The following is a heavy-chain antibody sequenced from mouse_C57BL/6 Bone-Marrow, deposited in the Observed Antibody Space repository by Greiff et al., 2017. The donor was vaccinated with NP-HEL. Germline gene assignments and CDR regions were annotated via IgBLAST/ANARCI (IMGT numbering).Heavy chain of an antibody. D-gene: IGHD1-1*01. CDR2: ISSGGDYI. CDR1: GFTFSSYA. J-gene: IGHJ1*03. V-gene: IGHV5-9-1*02. CDR3: TRHYGSTYWYFDV. Sequence: EVQVVESGEGLVKPGGSLKLSCAASGFTFSSYAMSWVRQTPEKRLEWVAYISSGGDYIYYVDTVKGRFTISRDNARNTLYLQMSSLKSEDTAMYYCTRHYGSTYWYFDVWGTGTTVTVSS.